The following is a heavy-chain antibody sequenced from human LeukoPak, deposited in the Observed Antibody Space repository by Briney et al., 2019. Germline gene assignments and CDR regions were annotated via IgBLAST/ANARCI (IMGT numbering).Heavy chain of an antibody. CDR2: IYYSGST. CDR1: DGSISSYY. Sequence: SETLSLTCTDSDGSISSYYWSWIRQPPGKGLEWIGYIYYSGSTNYNPSLKSRVTISVDTSKNQFSLKLSSVTAADTAVYYCARGSDSSGYSTFAYWGQGTLVTVSS. V-gene: IGHV4-59*01. D-gene: IGHD3-22*01. J-gene: IGHJ4*02. CDR3: ARGSDSSGYSTFAY.